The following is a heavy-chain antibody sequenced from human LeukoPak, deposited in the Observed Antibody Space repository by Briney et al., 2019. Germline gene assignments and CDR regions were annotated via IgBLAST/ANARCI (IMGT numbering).Heavy chain of an antibody. J-gene: IGHJ6*03. V-gene: IGHV4-59*01. CDR3: ARGRVSSSTWFSTYYYYFYMDV. D-gene: IGHD3-10*01. CDR2: VDHTGST. Sequence: SETLSLTCSVSDDSITMYYWTWIRQPPGKGLEWIGYVDHTGSTNFNPSLNGRVSISRDTTKNLFSLRLRSVTAADTAVYFCARGRVSSSTWFSTYYYYFYMDVWGKGTTVTVSS. CDR1: DDSITMYY.